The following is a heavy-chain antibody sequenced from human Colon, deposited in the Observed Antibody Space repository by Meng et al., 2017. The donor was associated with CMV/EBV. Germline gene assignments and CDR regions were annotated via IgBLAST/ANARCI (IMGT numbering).Heavy chain of an antibody. CDR2: ISSDGRTI. Sequence: GESLKISCAASGFTFSRYEMNWVRQAPGKGLEWVSYISSDGRTIYYADSVKGRFTTSRDNAKDSLYLQMNSLRAEDTAVYYCARSGYNYGSGFDYWGQGTLVTVSS. CDR1: GFTFSRYE. V-gene: IGHV3-48*03. CDR3: ARSGYNYGSGFDY. J-gene: IGHJ4*02. D-gene: IGHD5-18*01.